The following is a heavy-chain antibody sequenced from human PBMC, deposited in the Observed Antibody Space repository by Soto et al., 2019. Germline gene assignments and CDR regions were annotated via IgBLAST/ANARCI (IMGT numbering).Heavy chain of an antibody. CDR1: GFTFSSYA. Sequence: PGGSLRLSCAASGFTFSSYAMSWVRQAPGKGLEWVSAISGSGGSTYYADSVKGRFTISRDNSKNTLYLQMNSLRAEDTAVYYCAKDGGSYYYHRTRFDPWGQGTLVTVSS. V-gene: IGHV3-23*01. D-gene: IGHD3-10*01. J-gene: IGHJ5*02. CDR2: ISGSGGST. CDR3: AKDGGSYYYHRTRFDP.